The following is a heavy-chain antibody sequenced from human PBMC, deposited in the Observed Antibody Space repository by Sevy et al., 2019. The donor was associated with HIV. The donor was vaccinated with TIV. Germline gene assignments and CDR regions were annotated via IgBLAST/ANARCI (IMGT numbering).Heavy chain of an antibody. Sequence: GSLRLSCAASGFTFSSYGMHWVRQAPGKGLEWVAVISYDGSNKYYADSVKGRFTISRDNSKNTLYLQMNSLRAEDTAVYYCAKDLLYYYDSSGSYFDYWGQGTLVTVSS. CDR3: AKDLLYYYDSSGSYFDY. CDR1: GFTFSSYG. D-gene: IGHD3-22*01. J-gene: IGHJ4*02. CDR2: ISYDGSNK. V-gene: IGHV3-30*18.